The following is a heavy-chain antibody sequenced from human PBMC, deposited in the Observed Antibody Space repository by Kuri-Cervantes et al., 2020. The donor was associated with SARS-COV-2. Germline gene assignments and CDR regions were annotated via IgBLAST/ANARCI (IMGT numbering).Heavy chain of an antibody. CDR1: GGSISSYY. CDR2: IYYSGST. J-gene: IGHJ4*02. CDR3: ATGFYGEYFDY. D-gene: IGHD4-17*01. Sequence: SETLSLTCAVSGGSISSYYWSWIRQPPGKGLEWIGGIYYSGSTYYNPSLKSRVTISVDTSKNQFSLKLSSVTAADTAVYYCATGFYGEYFDYWGQGTLVTVSS. V-gene: IGHV4-59*05.